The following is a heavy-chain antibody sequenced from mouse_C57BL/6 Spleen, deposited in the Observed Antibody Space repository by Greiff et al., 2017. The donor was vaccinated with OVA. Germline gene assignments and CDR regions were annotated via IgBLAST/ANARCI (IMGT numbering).Heavy chain of an antibody. Sequence: VQLQQSGAELVKPGASVKLSCTASGFNIKDYYMHWVKQRPEQGLEWIGRIDPEDGETKYAPNFHGKATITADTSSNTAYLQLSILTSEDTAVYYCASGGRKGKYGYYAMDYWGQGTSVTVSS. D-gene: IGHD1-1*02. CDR3: ASGGRKGKYGYYAMDY. CDR1: GFNIKDYY. J-gene: IGHJ4*01. V-gene: IGHV14-2*01. CDR2: IDPEDGET.